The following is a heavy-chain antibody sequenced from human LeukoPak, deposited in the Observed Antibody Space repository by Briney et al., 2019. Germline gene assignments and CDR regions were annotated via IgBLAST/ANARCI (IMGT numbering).Heavy chain of an antibody. V-gene: IGHV4-39*07. D-gene: IGHD6-13*01. J-gene: IGHJ6*03. Sequence: SETLSLTCTVSGGSISSSSYYWGWIRQPPGKGLEWIGEINHSGSTNYNPSLKSRVTISVDTSKNQFSLKLSSVTAADTAVYYCARGFGGPYSSSWYVRLSPRNYYYYYYMDVWGKGTTVTVSS. CDR2: INHSGST. CDR1: GGSISSSSYY. CDR3: ARGFGGPYSSSWYVRLSPRNYYYYYYMDV.